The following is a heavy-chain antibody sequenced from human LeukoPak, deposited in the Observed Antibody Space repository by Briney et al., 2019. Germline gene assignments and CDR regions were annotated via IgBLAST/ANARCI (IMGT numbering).Heavy chain of an antibody. Sequence: PGGSLRLSCAASGFTFSSYSMNWVRRAPGKGLEWVSSISSSSSYIYYADSVKGRFTISRDNAKNSLYLQMNSLRAEDTAVYYCARGLRGYSYGCYFDYWGQGTLVTVSS. CDR3: ARGLRGYSYGCYFDY. D-gene: IGHD5-18*01. J-gene: IGHJ4*02. CDR1: GFTFSSYS. CDR2: ISSSSSYI. V-gene: IGHV3-21*01.